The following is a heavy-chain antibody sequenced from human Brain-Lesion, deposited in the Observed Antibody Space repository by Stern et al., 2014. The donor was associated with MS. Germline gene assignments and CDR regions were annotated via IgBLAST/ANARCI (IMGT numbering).Heavy chain of an antibody. CDR1: GYTLTELS. J-gene: IGHJ6*02. Sequence: LVESGAEVKKPGASVKVSCKVSGYTLTELSMHWVRQAPGKGLEWMGGFDPEGGETIYAQKFQGRVTMTEDTYTDTAYMELSSLRSEDTAVYYCATDRDDFRSGYSAPTKGYGLDVWGQGTTVTVTS. CDR2: FDPEGGET. V-gene: IGHV1-24*01. CDR3: ATDRDDFRSGYSAPTKGYGLDV. D-gene: IGHD3-3*01.